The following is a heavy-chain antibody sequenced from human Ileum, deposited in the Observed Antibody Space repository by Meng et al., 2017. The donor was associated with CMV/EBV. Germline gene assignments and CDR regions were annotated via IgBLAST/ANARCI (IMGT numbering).Heavy chain of an antibody. D-gene: IGHD2-2*01. CDR2: IIPMSGLA. CDR1: GGTFSTYT. CDR3: ASAAALPAALYFDL. Sequence: SVKVSCKASGGTFSTYTINWVRQAPGQRLEWMGRIIPMSGLANYAQKFQGRVAFTADKSTNTVYMELSSLTSEDTAIYYCASAAALPAALYFDLWGPGTLVTVSS. J-gene: IGHJ4*02. V-gene: IGHV1-69*02.